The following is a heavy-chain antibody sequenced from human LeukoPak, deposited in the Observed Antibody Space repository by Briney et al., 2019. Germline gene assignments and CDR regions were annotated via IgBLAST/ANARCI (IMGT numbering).Heavy chain of an antibody. CDR2: IGGPGGST. CDR3: AKGCGGNCYSFSA. D-gene: IGHD2-15*01. CDR1: GFTFSDYV. V-gene: IGHV3-23*01. Sequence: GGSLRLSCAASGFTFSDYVMSWVRQAPGKGLELVSSIGGPGGSTYYAESAKGRFTISRDNSKSTLYLQLNSLGAEDTALYYCAKGCGGNCYSFSAWGQGTLVTVSS. J-gene: IGHJ5*02.